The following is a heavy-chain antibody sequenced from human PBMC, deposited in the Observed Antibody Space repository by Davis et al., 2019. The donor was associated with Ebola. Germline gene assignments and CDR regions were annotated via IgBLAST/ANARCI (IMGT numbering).Heavy chain of an antibody. Sequence: SLNLSCAASGFVFSNYVMSWVRRAPGKGLEWVSTLGLSAATYYADSVKGRFTISRDNSRSTLYLQMNSLRPEDTAVYYCAKDLSNVIVVVTAIDSWGQGTLVTVSS. D-gene: IGHD2-21*02. J-gene: IGHJ4*02. CDR1: GFVFSNYV. CDR2: LGLSAAT. V-gene: IGHV3-23*01. CDR3: AKDLSNVIVVVTAIDS.